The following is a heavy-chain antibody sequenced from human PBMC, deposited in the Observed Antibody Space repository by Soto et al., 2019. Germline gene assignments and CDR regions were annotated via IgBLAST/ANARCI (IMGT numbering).Heavy chain of an antibody. V-gene: IGHV5-51*01. CDR1: GYNFHTYW. CDR3: PSPPANPYGMKV. Sequence: GESLTISCKGSGYNFHTYWIAWVRQMPGKGLEWMGFIYPHDSDTRYNPSFRGQVTISAAKSINTAYLQWPSLKDSDTAIYFWPSPPANPYGMKVGGQGPTAPVSS. CDR2: IYPHDSDT. J-gene: IGHJ6*02.